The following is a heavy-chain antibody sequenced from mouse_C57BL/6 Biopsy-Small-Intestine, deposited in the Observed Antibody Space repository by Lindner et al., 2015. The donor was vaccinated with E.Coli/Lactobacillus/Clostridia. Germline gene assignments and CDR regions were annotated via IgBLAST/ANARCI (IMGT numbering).Heavy chain of an antibody. CDR2: IYPGDGDT. CDR3: ARGWDYFFDY. V-gene: IGHV1-82*01. D-gene: IGHD4-1*01. J-gene: IGHJ2*01. CDR1: GYAFSSSW. Sequence: VQLQESGPELVKPGASVKISCKASGYAFSSSWMNWVKQRPGKGLEWIGRIYPGDGDTNYNGKFKGKATLTADKSSSTAYMQLSSLTTEDSAIYYCARGWDYFFDYWGQGTTLTVSS.